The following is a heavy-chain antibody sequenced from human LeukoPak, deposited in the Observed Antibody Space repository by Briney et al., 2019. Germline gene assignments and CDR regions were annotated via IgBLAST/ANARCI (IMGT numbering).Heavy chain of an antibody. CDR2: IDTSGST. D-gene: IGHD2-8*01. CDR3: AREGGVTGRNWLDP. V-gene: IGHV4-4*07. J-gene: IGHJ5*02. CDR1: GGSINNYF. Sequence: SETLSLTCTVSGGSINNYFSCWIRQPAVKGLEWIGRIDTSGSTNYNPSLKSRVTMSVDTSKNQFSLKLRSVTAADTAVYYCAREGGVTGRNWLDPWGQGTLVTVSS.